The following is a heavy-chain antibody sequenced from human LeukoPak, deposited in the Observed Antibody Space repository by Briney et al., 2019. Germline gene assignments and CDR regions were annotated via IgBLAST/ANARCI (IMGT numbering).Heavy chain of an antibody. D-gene: IGHD6-19*01. Sequence: GGSLRLSCAASGFTFSSYAMDWVRQAPGKGRAWVASISYDGTNKYYADSVKGRFTTSRDDSKNTLYLQMNSLRTEDTAVYYCATSISVAENAFDIWGQGTMVTVSS. J-gene: IGHJ3*02. CDR2: ISYDGTNK. V-gene: IGHV3-30*04. CDR1: GFTFSSYA. CDR3: ATSISVAENAFDI.